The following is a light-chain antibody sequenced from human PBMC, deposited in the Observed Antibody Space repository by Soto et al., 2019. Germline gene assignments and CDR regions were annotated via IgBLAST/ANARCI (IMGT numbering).Light chain of an antibody. V-gene: IGLV2-8*01. Sequence: QSALTQPPSASGFAGQSVTISCTGTSSDVGYYDYVSWYQQHPGKAPKLVIYEVTKRPSGVPDRVSASKSGNTASLTVSGLRAEDEADYYCSSYAGSNNFVFGSGTKVTV. CDR2: EVT. CDR3: SSYAGSNNFV. CDR1: SSDVGYYDY. J-gene: IGLJ1*01.